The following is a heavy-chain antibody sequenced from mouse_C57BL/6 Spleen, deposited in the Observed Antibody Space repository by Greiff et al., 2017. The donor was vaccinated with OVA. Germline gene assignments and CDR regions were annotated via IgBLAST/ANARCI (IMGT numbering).Heavy chain of an antibody. J-gene: IGHJ4*01. V-gene: IGHV1-15*01. CDR1: GYTFTDYE. CDR2: IDPETGGT. D-gene: IGHD3-2*02. CDR3: TRQLRLRYAMDY. Sequence: VQLQQSGAELVRPGAPVTLSCKASGYTFTDYEMHWVTQTPVHGLEWIGAIDPETGGTAYNQKFKGKAILTADKSSSTAYMELRSLTSEDSAVYYGTRQLRLRYAMDYWGQGTSVTVSS.